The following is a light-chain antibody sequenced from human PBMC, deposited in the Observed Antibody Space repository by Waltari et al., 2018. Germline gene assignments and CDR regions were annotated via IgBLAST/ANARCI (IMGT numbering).Light chain of an antibody. J-gene: IGLJ1*01. CDR1: NIESKS. CDR2: YDN. V-gene: IGLV3-21*01. CDR3: QVWDANTDPGV. Sequence: SYVLTQPPSVSVAPGETARITCGGNNIESKSVHWYRQRPGQAPVVVISYDNDRAAGFPERFSGSNSGNTATLTIMRVEAGDEADYYCQVWDANTDPGVFGTGTEVTVL.